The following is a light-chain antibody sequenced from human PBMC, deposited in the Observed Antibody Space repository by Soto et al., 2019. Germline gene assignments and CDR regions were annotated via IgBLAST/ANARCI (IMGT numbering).Light chain of an antibody. V-gene: IGKV1-27*01. CDR3: QKYDRAPWT. Sequence: IQMTQSPSSLSASVGDRVIITCRASQGIGNSLAWYQQKAGRVPKLLMHSASTLLSRVPSRFSGSGSGTDFTLTISSLQPEDVATYYCQKYDRAPWTFGQGTKVEIK. J-gene: IGKJ1*01. CDR2: SAS. CDR1: QGIGNS.